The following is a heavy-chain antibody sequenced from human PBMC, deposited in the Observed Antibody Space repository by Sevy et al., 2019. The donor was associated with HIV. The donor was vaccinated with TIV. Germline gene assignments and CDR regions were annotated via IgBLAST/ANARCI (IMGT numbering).Heavy chain of an antibody. CDR3: ARDSSSSSYYYYGMDV. CDR1: GGSISSYY. CDR2: IYYCGST. J-gene: IGHJ6*02. V-gene: IGHV4-59*13. Sequence: SETLSLTCTVSGGSISSYYWSWIRQPPGKGLEWIGNIYYCGSTNYNPSLKSRVTISVDTSKNQFSLKLSSVTAADTAVYYCARDSSSSSYYYYGMDVWGQGTTVTVSS. D-gene: IGHD6-6*01.